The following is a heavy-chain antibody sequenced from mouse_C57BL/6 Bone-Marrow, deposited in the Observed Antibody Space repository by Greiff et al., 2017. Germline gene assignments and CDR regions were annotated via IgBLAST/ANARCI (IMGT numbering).Heavy chain of an antibody. V-gene: IGHV1-5*01. CDR2: IYPGNSDT. Sequence: VHVKQSGTVLARPGASVKMSCKTSGYTFTSYWMHWVKLRPGQGLEWIGAIYPGNSDTSYNQKFKGKAKLTAVTSASTAYMELSSLTNEDSAVYYCTKILGYDYDGAYWGQGTLVTVSA. CDR3: TKILGYDYDGAY. J-gene: IGHJ3*01. CDR1: GYTFTSYW. D-gene: IGHD2-4*01.